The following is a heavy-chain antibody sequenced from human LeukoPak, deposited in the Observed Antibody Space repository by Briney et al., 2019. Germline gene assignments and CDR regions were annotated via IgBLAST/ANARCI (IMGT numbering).Heavy chain of an antibody. V-gene: IGHV3-23*01. D-gene: IGHD2-15*01. CDR1: GFSVGAYA. J-gene: IGHJ4*02. Sequence: PGGSLRLSCAASGFSVGAYAMSWVRQAPGKGLEWVAHISESHGPTYQPDSVKGRFTISRDSSENTLFLQMNSLRAEDTAVYYCAKETSGYCSGGTCYSFHYFDYWGQGIPVTVSS. CDR3: AKETSGYCSGGTCYSFHYFDY. CDR2: ISESHGPT.